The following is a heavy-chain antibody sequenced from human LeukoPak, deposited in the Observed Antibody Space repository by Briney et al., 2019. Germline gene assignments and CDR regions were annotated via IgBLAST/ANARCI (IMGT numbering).Heavy chain of an antibody. D-gene: IGHD6-19*01. Sequence: GGSLRLSCVASGFRFDDYGMSWVRQAPGKGLEWVSDINWNGGSTGYADSVKGRFTISRDNAKNSLYLRMNSLRAEDTALYYCARGGSTGWYSFGYWGQGTLVTVSS. J-gene: IGHJ4*02. V-gene: IGHV3-20*04. CDR3: ARGGSTGWYSFGY. CDR1: GFRFDDYG. CDR2: INWNGGST.